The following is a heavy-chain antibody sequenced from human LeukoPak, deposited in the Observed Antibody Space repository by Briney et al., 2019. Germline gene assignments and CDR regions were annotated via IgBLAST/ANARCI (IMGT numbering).Heavy chain of an antibody. CDR2: ISPGDSDT. D-gene: IGHD3-3*01. V-gene: IGHV5-51*01. Sequence: GESLKISCKGSVYTFTTNWIAWVRQLPGKGLDWMGIISPGDSDTRYRPSSQGQAPISADKSISTAYLQWSSLKASATALYYCAVTRTIFGVVIEYNWFDPWGQGTPVTVSS. CDR1: VYTFTTNW. J-gene: IGHJ5*01. CDR3: AVTRTIFGVVIEYNWFDP.